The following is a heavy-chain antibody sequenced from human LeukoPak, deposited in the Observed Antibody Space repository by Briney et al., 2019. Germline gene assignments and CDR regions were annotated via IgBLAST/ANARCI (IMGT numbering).Heavy chain of an antibody. J-gene: IGHJ4*02. D-gene: IGHD5-12*01. V-gene: IGHV4-31*03. CDR3: ARQMGYSGYEAPNFDY. Sequence: SETLSLTCTVSGGSISSSSYYWSWIRQHPGKGLEWIGYIYYSGSTYYNPSLKSRVTISVDTSKNQFSLKLSSVTAADTAVYYCARQMGYSGYEAPNFDYWGQGTLVTVSS. CDR2: IYYSGST. CDR1: GGSISSSSYY.